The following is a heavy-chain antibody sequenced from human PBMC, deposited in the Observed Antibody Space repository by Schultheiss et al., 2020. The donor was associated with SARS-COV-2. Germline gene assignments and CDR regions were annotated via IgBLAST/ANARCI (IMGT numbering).Heavy chain of an antibody. Sequence: GGSLRLSCAASGFTFNSYAMHWVRQAPGKGLEWVTFIRYDGSNKNYADSVKGRVTISRDNSKSTLYLQMNSLRDEDTAVYYCAKPGEVGYSSGWYEYYFDYWGQGTLVTVSS. J-gene: IGHJ4*02. V-gene: IGHV3-30*02. CDR2: IRYDGSNK. CDR3: AKPGEVGYSSGWYEYYFDY. CDR1: GFTFNSYA. D-gene: IGHD6-19*01.